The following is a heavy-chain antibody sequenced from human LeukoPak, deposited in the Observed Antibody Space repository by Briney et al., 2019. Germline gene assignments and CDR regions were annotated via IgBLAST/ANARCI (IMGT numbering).Heavy chain of an antibody. CDR1: GGSFSGYD. Sequence: SETLSLTCAVYGGSFSGYDWIWIRQPPGKGREWIAEINHSGSTNYNPSLKSRVTISVDTSKNQFSLTLRSATAADTAVYYCATSGWNDANYFDYWGQGTLVTVSS. CDR2: INHSGST. D-gene: IGHD1-1*01. V-gene: IGHV4-34*01. CDR3: ATSGWNDANYFDY. J-gene: IGHJ4*02.